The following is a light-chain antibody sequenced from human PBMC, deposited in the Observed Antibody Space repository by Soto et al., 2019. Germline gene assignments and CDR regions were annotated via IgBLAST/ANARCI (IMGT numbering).Light chain of an antibody. J-gene: IGKJ2*01. CDR2: DAS. CDR3: QQYGSSPYT. V-gene: IGKV3-20*01. CDR1: PSVSSSY. Sequence: EIVLTQSPGTLSLSPGERATLSCRASPSVSSSYLAWYQQKPGQAPRLLIYDASSRATGIPDRFSGSGSGTDFTLTISRLEPEDFAVYFCQQYGSSPYTFGQGTKLEIK.